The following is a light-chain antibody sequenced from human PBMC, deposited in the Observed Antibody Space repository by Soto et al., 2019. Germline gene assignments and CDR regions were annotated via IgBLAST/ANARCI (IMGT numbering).Light chain of an antibody. CDR1: QGIRKD. J-gene: IGKJ1*01. CDR3: LQHNHFPWT. V-gene: IGKV1-17*01. Sequence: QVTQSPSSLSASVGDSVTITCRASQGIRKDLGWYQQKPGKAPQRLIYGASFLHTGVPSRFSGSGSGTEFTLTISSLLPEDFATYFCLQHNHFPWTFGQGTKV. CDR2: GAS.